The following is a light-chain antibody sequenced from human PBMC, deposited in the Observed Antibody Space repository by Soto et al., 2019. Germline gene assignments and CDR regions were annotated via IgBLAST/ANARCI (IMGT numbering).Light chain of an antibody. CDR3: QQLNTYPLT. CDR1: QVLSSY. Sequence: DIQLTQSPSFLSASVRDRVTITCRASQVLSSYLAWYQQKPGKAPKLLIYGVSTLQSGVPSRFSASGSGTEFTLTISSLQPEDFATYYCQQLNTYPLTFGVGTKVEIK. CDR2: GVS. J-gene: IGKJ4*01. V-gene: IGKV1-9*01.